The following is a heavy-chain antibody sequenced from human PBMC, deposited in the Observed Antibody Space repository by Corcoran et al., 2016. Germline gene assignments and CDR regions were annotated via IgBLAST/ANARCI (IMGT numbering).Heavy chain of an antibody. D-gene: IGHD3-16*01. CDR2: IKSKTDGGTT. V-gene: IGHV3-15*01. CDR3: TTDAYAGSEFHYYFDY. CDR1: GFTFSNAW. J-gene: IGHJ4*02. Sequence: EVQLVESGGGLVKPGGSLRLSCAASGFTFSNAWMSWVRQAPGKGLEWVGRIKSKTDGGTTDYAAPVKGRFTISRDDSKNTLYLQMNSLKTEDTAVYYCTTDAYAGSEFHYYFDYWGQGTLVTVSS.